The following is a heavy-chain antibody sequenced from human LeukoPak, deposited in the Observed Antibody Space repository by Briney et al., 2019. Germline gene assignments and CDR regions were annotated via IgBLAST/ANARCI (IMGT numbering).Heavy chain of an antibody. CDR2: INPSGGSP. CDR1: GYTFTYYY. D-gene: IGHD2-21*01. Sequence: ASVKASCKASGYTFTYYYMHWVRQAPGQGLEWMGIINPSGGSPTYAQKFQGRVTMASDTSTRTVYMELSSLRSEDTAVYYCARRSGGDSRYFDNWGQGTLVTVSS. CDR3: ARRSGGDSRYFDN. V-gene: IGHV1-46*01. J-gene: IGHJ4*02.